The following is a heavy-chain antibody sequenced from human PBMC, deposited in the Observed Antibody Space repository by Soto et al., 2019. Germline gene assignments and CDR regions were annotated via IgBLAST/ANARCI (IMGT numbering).Heavy chain of an antibody. D-gene: IGHD3-22*01. CDR3: ARVRRSSGYYYGY. Sequence: SVKVSCKASGGTFSSYAISWVRQAPVQGLEWMGGIIPIFGTANYAQKFQGRVTITADKSTSTAYMELSSPRSEDTAVYYCARVRRSSGYYYGYWGQGTPVTVSS. J-gene: IGHJ4*02. V-gene: IGHV1-69*06. CDR1: GGTFSSYA. CDR2: IIPIFGTA.